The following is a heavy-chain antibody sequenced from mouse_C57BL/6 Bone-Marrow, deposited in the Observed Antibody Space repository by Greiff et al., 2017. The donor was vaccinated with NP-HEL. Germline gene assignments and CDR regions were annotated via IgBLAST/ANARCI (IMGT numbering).Heavy chain of an antibody. Sequence: QVQLQQPGTELVKPGASVKLSCKASGYTFTSYWMHWVKQRPGQGLEWIGNINPSNGGTNYNEKFKSKATLTVDKSSSTAYMQLSSLTAEDSAVYFCALYDGYLAWFAYWGQGTLVTVSA. CDR3: ALYDGYLAWFAY. J-gene: IGHJ3*01. CDR2: INPSNGGT. V-gene: IGHV1-53*01. D-gene: IGHD2-3*01. CDR1: GYTFTSYW.